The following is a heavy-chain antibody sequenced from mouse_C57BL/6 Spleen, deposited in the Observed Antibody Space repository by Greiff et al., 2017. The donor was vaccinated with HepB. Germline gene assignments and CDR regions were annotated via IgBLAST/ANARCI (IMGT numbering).Heavy chain of an antibody. CDR1: GYTFTSYW. D-gene: IGHD1-1*01. CDR3: GREGISSWFAY. Sequence: QVQLQQPGAELVRPGSSVKLSCKASGYTFTSYWMHWVKQRPIQGLEWIGNIDPSDSETHYNQKFKDKATLTVDKSSSTAYMQLSSLTSEDSAVYYCGREGISSWFAYWGQGTLVTVSA. J-gene: IGHJ3*01. CDR2: IDPSDSET. V-gene: IGHV1-52*01.